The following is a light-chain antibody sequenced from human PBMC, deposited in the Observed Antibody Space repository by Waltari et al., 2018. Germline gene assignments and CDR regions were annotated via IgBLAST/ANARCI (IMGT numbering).Light chain of an antibody. CDR3: QQFQSHLRT. V-gene: IGKV4-1*01. Sequence: DIVMTQSPESLAVSLGEWATITCKSSQSVLHSSNNKNYFAWYQQKPGQTPKLFIYWASTRKSGVPDRFSGSGSGTDFTLTISSLQAEDVAVYYCQQFQSHLRTFGQGTKVEIK. J-gene: IGKJ1*01. CDR2: WAS. CDR1: QSVLHSSNNKNY.